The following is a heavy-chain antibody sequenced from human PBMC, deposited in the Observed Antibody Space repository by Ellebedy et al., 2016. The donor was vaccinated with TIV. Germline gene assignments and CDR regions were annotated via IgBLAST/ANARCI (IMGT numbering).Heavy chain of an antibody. CDR1: GGSISSYY. V-gene: IGHV4-59*01. Sequence: SETLSLTCTVSGGSISSYYWSWIRQPPGKGLEWIGYIYYSGSTNSNPSLMILVTISLDTSKKQFSLKLSSVTAEETAVYFCARGGAQWLRNFDYWGQGTLVSVSS. CDR3: ARGGAQWLRNFDY. J-gene: IGHJ4*02. D-gene: IGHD5-12*01. CDR2: IYYSGST.